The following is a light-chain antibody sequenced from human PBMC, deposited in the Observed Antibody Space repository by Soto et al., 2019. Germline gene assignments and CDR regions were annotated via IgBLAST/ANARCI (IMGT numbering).Light chain of an antibody. J-gene: IGKJ1*01. CDR3: MQALQTPRT. V-gene: IGKV2-28*01. CDR1: QSLLHSNGYNY. CDR2: LGS. Sequence: VMTQSPLSLPVTPGEPASISCRSSQSLLHSNGYNYLNWYLQKPGQSPQLLIYLGSNRASGVPDRFSGSGSGTDFTLKISRVEAEDVGVYYCMQALQTPRTFGQGTKVEIK.